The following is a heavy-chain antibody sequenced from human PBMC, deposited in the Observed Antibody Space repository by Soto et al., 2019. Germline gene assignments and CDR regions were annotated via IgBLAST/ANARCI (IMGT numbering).Heavy chain of an antibody. Sequence: EVQLLESGGGLVQPGGSLRLSCAASGITFSNYVLSWVRQAPGKGLEWVSSISGSGTSTYYADSVKGGFSISRDTSKSTLYLHMSSLRADDTAIYYCAKEAGGGAAMVTSYFDYWGQGTLVTVSS. CDR3: AKEAGGGAAMVTSYFDY. V-gene: IGHV3-23*01. J-gene: IGHJ4*02. CDR1: GITFSNYV. CDR2: ISGSGTST. D-gene: IGHD5-18*01.